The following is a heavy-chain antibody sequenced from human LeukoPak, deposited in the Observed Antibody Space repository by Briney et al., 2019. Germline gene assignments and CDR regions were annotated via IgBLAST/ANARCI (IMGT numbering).Heavy chain of an antibody. J-gene: IGHJ5*02. Sequence: GGSLKLSCAASGITFSGSAIHWVRQSSGKGLEWVGHIDKKDNFYATTSAASVTGRFTISRDDSKNTAYLQMNSLKTEDTALSYCTRDSGTYNWLDPWGQGTLVTVSS. D-gene: IGHD1-26*01. CDR2: IDKKDNFYAT. CDR1: GITFSGSA. CDR3: TRDSGTYNWLDP. V-gene: IGHV3-73*01.